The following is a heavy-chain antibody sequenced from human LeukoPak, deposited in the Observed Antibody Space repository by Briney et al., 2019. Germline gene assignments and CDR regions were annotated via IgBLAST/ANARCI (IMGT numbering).Heavy chain of an antibody. CDR2: IIPIFGTA. D-gene: IGHD6-6*01. CDR3: ARGAPLDLDY. V-gene: IGHV1-69*13. CDR1: GGTFSSYA. Sequence: ASVNVSCTAYGGTFSSYAISWVRQAPGQGLEWMGGIIPIFGTANYAQKFQGRVTITADESTSTAYMELSSLRSEDTAVYYCARGAPLDLDYWGQGTLVTVSS. J-gene: IGHJ4*02.